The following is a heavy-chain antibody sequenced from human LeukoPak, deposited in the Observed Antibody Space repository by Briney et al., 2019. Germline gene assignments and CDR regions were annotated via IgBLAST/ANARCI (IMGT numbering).Heavy chain of an antibody. V-gene: IGHV1-24*01. Sequence: ASVKVSCKVAGYSLTELSMHWVRQAPGKGLEWMGGFHPEDGETVYAQKFQDRVTMTEDTSTDTAYMELSGLRSEDTAVYYCTTGKIYCSTSSCSDDYWGQGTLATVSS. J-gene: IGHJ4*02. D-gene: IGHD2-2*01. CDR3: TTGKIYCSTSSCSDDY. CDR2: FHPEDGET. CDR1: GYSLTELS.